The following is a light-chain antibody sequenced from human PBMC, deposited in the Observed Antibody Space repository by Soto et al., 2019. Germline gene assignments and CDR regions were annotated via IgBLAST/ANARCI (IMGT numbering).Light chain of an antibody. J-gene: IGLJ2*01. CDR3: SSFTTSSTLVV. Sequence: QSVLTQPASVSGSPGQSITLSCAGTTNDIGSYNYVSWFQQHPGEAPKLIIFEVTHRPSGISTRFSGSKSGNTASLTISDLQAEDEADYYCSSFTTSSTLVVFGGGTQLTVL. CDR1: TNDIGSYNY. CDR2: EVT. V-gene: IGLV2-14*01.